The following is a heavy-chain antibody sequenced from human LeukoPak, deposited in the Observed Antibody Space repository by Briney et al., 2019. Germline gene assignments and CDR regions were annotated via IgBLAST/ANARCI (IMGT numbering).Heavy chain of an antibody. J-gene: IGHJ4*02. V-gene: IGHV3-23*01. CDR1: GFTFSSYA. D-gene: IGHD6-6*01. Sequence: GGSLRLSCAASGFTFSSYAMSWVRQAPGKGLEWVSAISGGGSSTYYADSVKGRFTISRDNTKNTLYLQMNSLRADDTAVYYCARDRTYSSSSVDYWGQGTLVTVSS. CDR3: ARDRTYSSSSVDY. CDR2: ISGGGSST.